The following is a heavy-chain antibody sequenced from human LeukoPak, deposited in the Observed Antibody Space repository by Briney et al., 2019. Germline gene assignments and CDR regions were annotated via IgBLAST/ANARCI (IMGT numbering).Heavy chain of an antibody. CDR1: GYTFTSYD. CDR2: MNPNSGNT. D-gene: IGHD1-1*01. J-gene: IGHJ4*02. CDR3: ARGYSPTLRTTGNDY. Sequence: ASVKVSCKASGYTFTSYDINWVRQATGQGLEWMGWMNPNSGNTGYAQKFQGRVTMTRNTSISTAYLEFYSLRSEDTAVYYCARGYSPTLRTTGNDYWGQGTLVTVSS. V-gene: IGHV1-8*01.